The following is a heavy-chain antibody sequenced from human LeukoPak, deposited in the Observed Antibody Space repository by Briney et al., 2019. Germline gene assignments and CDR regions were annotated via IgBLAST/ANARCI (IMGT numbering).Heavy chain of an antibody. CDR3: AREIVGEGNFDC. CDR1: GFTFSNYG. CDR2: IWHDGSNI. D-gene: IGHD2-15*01. J-gene: IGHJ4*02. Sequence: GGSLRLSCETSGFTFSNYGMHWVRQTPGKGLEWVAAIWHDGSNIFYADSVKGRFTISRDNSKNTLFLQMNSLRAEDTALYYCAREIVGEGNFDCWGQGTLVAVSS. V-gene: IGHV3-33*01.